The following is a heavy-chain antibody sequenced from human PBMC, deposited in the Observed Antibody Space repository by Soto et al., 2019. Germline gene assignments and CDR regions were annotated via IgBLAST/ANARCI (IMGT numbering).Heavy chain of an antibody. D-gene: IGHD6-19*01. CDR1: GGSFSTNE. CDR2: IFPNVGTA. V-gene: IGHV1-69*01. CDR3: ARARYSSRWGTFDR. Sequence: QVHLEQSGAEVKKPGTSVKVSCKAYGGSFSTNEIDWVRQAPGQGLEWMGRIFPNVGTADYAQKFEGRLSIIADEATSTVFMELSRLISADTAVYCCARARYSSRWGTFDRWGQGTQVAVSS. J-gene: IGHJ4*02.